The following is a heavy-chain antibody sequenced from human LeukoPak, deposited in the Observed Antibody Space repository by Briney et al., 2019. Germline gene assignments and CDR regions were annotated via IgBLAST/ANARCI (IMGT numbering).Heavy chain of an antibody. Sequence: GGSLRLTCAVSGFTFSSYGMHWVRQAPGKGLEWVAVIWYDGSNKYYADSVKGRFTISRDNSKNTLYLQMNSLRAEDTAVYYCARDGRIVGATIGHFDYWGQGTLVTVSS. CDR3: ARDGRIVGATIGHFDY. J-gene: IGHJ4*02. D-gene: IGHD1-26*01. CDR1: GFTFSSYG. CDR2: IWYDGSNK. V-gene: IGHV3-33*08.